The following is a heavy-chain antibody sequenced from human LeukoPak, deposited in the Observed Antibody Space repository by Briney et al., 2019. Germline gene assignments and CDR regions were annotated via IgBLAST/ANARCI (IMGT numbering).Heavy chain of an antibody. Sequence: SETLSLTCTVSGGSISSYYWSWIRQPPGKGLEWIGYIYYSGSTNYNPSLQSRVTISVDTSKNQFSLKLSSVTAADTAVYYCARLGTAAGKYHGMDVWGQGTTVTVSS. CDR3: ARLGTAAGKYHGMDV. D-gene: IGHD6-13*01. V-gene: IGHV4-59*08. CDR2: IYYSGST. J-gene: IGHJ6*02. CDR1: GGSISSYY.